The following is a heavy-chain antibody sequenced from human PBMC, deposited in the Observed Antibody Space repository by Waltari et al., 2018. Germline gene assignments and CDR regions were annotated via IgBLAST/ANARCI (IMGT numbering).Heavy chain of an antibody. CDR2: ISWNSGSI. CDR3: AKDKGASYAWYFDL. V-gene: IGHV3-9*03. J-gene: IGHJ2*01. Sequence: EVQLVESGGGLVQPGRSLRLSCAASGFTFDDYAMHWVRQAPGKGLEWVSGISWNSGSIGNADSVKGRFTISRDNAKNSLYLQMNSLRAEDMALYYCAKDKGASYAWYFDLWGRGTLVTVSS. D-gene: IGHD1-26*01. CDR1: GFTFDDYA.